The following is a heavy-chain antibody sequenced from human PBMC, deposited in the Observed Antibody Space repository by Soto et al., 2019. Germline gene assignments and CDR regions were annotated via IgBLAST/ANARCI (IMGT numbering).Heavy chain of an antibody. Sequence: EMQLVESGGNLVQPGRSLRLSCAASGFTFDDYAMHWVRQAPGKGLEWVSGISWNSGRIGYADSVKGRFTISRDNAKNSLYVQMNSLRAEETALYYCAKDIGPYNYGYYHYYGTDVWGHGTTVTVSS. V-gene: IGHV3-9*01. D-gene: IGHD5-18*01. CDR1: GFTFDDYA. CDR3: AKDIGPYNYGYYHYYGTDV. CDR2: ISWNSGRI. J-gene: IGHJ6*02.